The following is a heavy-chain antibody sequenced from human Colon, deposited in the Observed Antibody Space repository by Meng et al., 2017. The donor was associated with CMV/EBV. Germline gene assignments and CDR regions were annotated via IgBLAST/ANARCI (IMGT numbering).Heavy chain of an antibody. CDR1: GLTFNTYA. D-gene: IGHD2-15*01. CDR3: AKGRGGAATSYFDY. V-gene: IGHV3-23*01. Sequence: GGSLRLSCAASGLTFNTYAMSWVRQAPGKGLEWVSVITGSGDNPYYANSVKGLFTISRDNSKNPLYVQMNSLRVEDTAVYYCAKGRGGAATSYFDYWGQGTLVTVSS. J-gene: IGHJ4*02. CDR2: ITGSGDNP.